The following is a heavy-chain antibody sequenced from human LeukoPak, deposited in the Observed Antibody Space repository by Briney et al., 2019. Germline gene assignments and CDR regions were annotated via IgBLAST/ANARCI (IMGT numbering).Heavy chain of an antibody. D-gene: IGHD3-10*01. V-gene: IGHV4-59*08. CDR2: IYYSGST. CDR1: GGSISSYY. J-gene: IGHJ6*02. CDR3: ARRVTMVRGVHVGYYGMDV. Sequence: PSQTLSLTCTVAGGSISSYYWSWIRQPPGKGLEWIGYIYYSGSTNYNPSLKSRVTISVDTSKNQFSLKLSSVTAADTAVYYCARRVTMVRGVHVGYYGMDVWGQGTTVTVSS.